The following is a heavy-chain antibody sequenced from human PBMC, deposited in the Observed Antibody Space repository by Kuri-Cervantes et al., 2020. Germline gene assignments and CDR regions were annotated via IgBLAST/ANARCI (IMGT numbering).Heavy chain of an antibody. J-gene: IGHJ2*01. CDR1: GDSISSYY. CDR3: ARELHWYFDL. CDR2: IYTTGST. Sequence: GSLRLSCTVSGDSISSYYWSWIRQPAGKGLERFGRIYTTGSTNYNPSLKSRVTISVDTSKNQFSLKLSSVTAADTAVYYCARELHWYFDLWGRGTLVTVSS. V-gene: IGHV4-4*07.